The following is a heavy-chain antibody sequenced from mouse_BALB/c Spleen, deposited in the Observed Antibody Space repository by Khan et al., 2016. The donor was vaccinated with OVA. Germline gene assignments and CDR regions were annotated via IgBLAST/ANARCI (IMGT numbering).Heavy chain of an antibody. D-gene: IGHD1-2*01. J-gene: IGHJ2*01. CDR1: GYSITSGYG. Sequence: EVELVESGPGLVKPSQSLSLTCTVTGYSITSGYGWNWVRQFPGNKLEWMGYISYSGSTNYNPSLKSRISITRDTSKNQFFLQLNSVTTEDTATYSCARTARIKYWGQGTTLTVSS. CDR3: ARTARIKY. CDR2: ISYSGST. V-gene: IGHV3-2*02.